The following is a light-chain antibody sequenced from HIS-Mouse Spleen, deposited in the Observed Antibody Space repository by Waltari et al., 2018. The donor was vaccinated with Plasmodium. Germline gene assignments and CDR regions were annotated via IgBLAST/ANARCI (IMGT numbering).Light chain of an antibody. CDR1: NLGDKY. V-gene: IGLV3-1*01. Sequence: SYELTQPPSVSVSPGQTASITCSGANLGDKYACWYQQKPGQSPVLVIYQDSKRPSGIPGRFAGSNAGNTATLTISGTQAMDEADYYCQAWDSSTVVFGGGTKLTVL. J-gene: IGLJ2*01. CDR3: QAWDSSTVV. CDR2: QDS.